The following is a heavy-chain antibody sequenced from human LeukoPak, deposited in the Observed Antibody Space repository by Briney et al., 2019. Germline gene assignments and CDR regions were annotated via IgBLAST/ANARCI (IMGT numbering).Heavy chain of an antibody. D-gene: IGHD3-10*01. CDR3: ARGALLWFGAKMEYYFDY. Sequence: PSETLSLTCTVSGYSISSGYYWGWIRQPPGKGLEWIGSIYHSGRTYYNPSLKSRVTISVDTSKNQFSLKLSSVTAADTAVYYCARGALLWFGAKMEYYFDYWGQGTPLTVSS. V-gene: IGHV4-38-2*02. CDR2: IYHSGRT. J-gene: IGHJ4*02. CDR1: GYSISSGYY.